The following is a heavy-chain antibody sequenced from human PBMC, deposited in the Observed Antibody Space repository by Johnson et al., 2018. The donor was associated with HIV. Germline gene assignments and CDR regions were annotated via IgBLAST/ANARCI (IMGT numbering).Heavy chain of an antibody. CDR3: AKDKDAFDI. V-gene: IGHV3-30*04. CDR2: ISYDGSNK. J-gene: IGHJ3*02. CDR1: GFTFSSSA. Sequence: QVQLVESGGGVVQPGRSLRLSCAASGFTFSSSAMHWVRQAPGKGLEWVAVISYDGSNKYYADSVKGRFTISRDNSKNTLYLQMNSLRAEDTAVYYGAKDKDAFDIWGQGTMVTVSS.